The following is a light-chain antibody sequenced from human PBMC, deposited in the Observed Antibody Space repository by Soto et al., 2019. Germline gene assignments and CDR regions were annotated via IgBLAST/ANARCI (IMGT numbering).Light chain of an antibody. Sequence: DIQMTQSPSTLSASVGDRVTITCRASQSIDTWLAWYQQKPGKAPKLLIHKAIILQSGVPSRFSGSASGTDFSLPNGTLHLDVLQPYYGKRYNDNQDFFGKGTKL. V-gene: IGKV1-5*03. CDR1: QSIDTW. J-gene: IGKJ2*01. CDR3: KRYNDNQDF. CDR2: KAI.